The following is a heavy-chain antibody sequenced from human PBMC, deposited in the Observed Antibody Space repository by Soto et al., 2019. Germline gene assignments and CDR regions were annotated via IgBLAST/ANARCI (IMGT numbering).Heavy chain of an antibody. D-gene: IGHD1-26*01. V-gene: IGHV4-39*01. Sequence: QLQLQESGPGLVKPSETLSLTCTVSGGSISSRSYYWGWIRQPPGKGLEWIGNIYYSGSTYYNPSLKSRVTISVDTSKDQFSLKLCSVTAADTAVYYCARSGPVGVVRVYFDYWGQGTLVSVSS. CDR3: ARSGPVGVVRVYFDY. J-gene: IGHJ4*02. CDR1: GGSISSRSYY. CDR2: IYYSGST.